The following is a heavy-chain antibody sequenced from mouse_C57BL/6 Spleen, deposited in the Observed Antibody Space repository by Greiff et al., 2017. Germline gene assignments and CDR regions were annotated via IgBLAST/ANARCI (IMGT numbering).Heavy chain of an antibody. CDR1: GYTFTSYW. V-gene: IGHV1-64*01. J-gene: IGHJ4*01. CDR3: ARGNDDYYAMDY. Sequence: VQLQQPGAELVKPGASVKLSCKASGYTFTSYWMHWVKQRPGQGLEWIGMIHPNSGSTNYNEKFKSKATLTVDKSSSTAYMQLSSLTSEDSAVYYCARGNDDYYAMDYWGQGTSVTVSS. D-gene: IGHD2-2*01. CDR2: IHPNSGST.